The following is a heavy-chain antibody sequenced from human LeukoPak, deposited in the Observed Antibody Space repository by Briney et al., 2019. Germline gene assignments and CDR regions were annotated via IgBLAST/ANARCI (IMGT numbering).Heavy chain of an antibody. V-gene: IGHV3-30*03. CDR3: ARVNTIFGVDIVSLGAEFEF. J-gene: IGHJ4*02. D-gene: IGHD3-3*02. CDR1: GFTFSTYA. CDR2: ISYDGTKK. Sequence: GGSLRLSCEASGFTFSTYAMHWVRQAPGKGLECVSVISYDGTKKDYADSVKGRFTISRDNSNGTLYLQMNSLRPEDTALYYCARVNTIFGVDIVSLGAEFEFWGQGTLVTVS.